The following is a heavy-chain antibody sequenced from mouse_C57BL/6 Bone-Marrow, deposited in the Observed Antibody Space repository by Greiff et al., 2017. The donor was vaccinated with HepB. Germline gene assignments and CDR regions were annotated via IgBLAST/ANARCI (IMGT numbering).Heavy chain of an antibody. V-gene: IGHV5-17*01. Sequence: EVKVVESGGGLVKPGGSLKLSCAASGFTFSDYGMHWVRQAPEKGLEWVAYISSGSSTIYYADTVKGRFTISRDNAKYTLFLRMTSLRSEDTAMYYCARADGAAWFAYWGQGTLVTVSA. CDR1: GFTFSDYG. CDR2: ISSGSSTI. J-gene: IGHJ3*01. CDR3: ARADGAAWFAY.